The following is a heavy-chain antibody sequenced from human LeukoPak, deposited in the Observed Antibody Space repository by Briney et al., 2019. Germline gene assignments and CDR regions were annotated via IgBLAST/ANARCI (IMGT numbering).Heavy chain of an antibody. D-gene: IGHD1-26*01. Sequence: PSVKLSCKASGYTFTSYAIIWVRQAPGQGLEWMGWISANNGNTNYAQKLQGRVTMTTDTSTCTAYMELRTLTSDDTAVYYCARQIVGATNWFDPWGQGTLVTVSS. J-gene: IGHJ5*02. V-gene: IGHV1-18*01. CDR3: ARQIVGATNWFDP. CDR2: ISANNGNT. CDR1: GYTFTSYA.